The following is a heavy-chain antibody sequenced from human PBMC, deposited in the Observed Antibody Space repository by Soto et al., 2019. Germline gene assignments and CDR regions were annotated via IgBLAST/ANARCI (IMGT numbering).Heavy chain of an antibody. Sequence: QVQLVQSGAEVKKPGSSVKVSCKASGGTFSSYAISWVRQAPGQGLEWMGGIIPIFGTANYAQKFQGRVTXXAXEXXSTAYMELSSLRSEDTAVYYCAGARIAVAWGWFDPWGQGALVTVSS. CDR3: AGARIAVAWGWFDP. J-gene: IGHJ5*02. V-gene: IGHV1-69*12. CDR2: IIPIFGTA. CDR1: GGTFSSYA. D-gene: IGHD6-19*01.